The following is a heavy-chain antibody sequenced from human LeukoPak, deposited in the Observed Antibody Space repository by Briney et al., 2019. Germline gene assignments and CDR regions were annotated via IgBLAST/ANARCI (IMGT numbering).Heavy chain of an antibody. Sequence: PGGSLRLSCAASGFTFEDFGMRWVRQRPGKGLEWVSGLNGSGVMTVAADSAKGRFTNCKDNDKNSLNLHMNGLRDEDTAVYYCVRVVSWGTSYYGSGSHKYYFDSWGQGVLVTVSS. CDR2: LNGSGVMT. D-gene: IGHD3-10*01. J-gene: IGHJ4*02. CDR1: GFTFEDFG. V-gene: IGHV3-20*04. CDR3: VRVVSWGTSYYGSGSHKYYFDS.